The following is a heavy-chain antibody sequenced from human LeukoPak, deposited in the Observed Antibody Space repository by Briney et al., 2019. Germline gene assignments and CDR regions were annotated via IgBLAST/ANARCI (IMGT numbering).Heavy chain of an antibody. CDR3: ARDADCSGGSCYGSYFDY. CDR2: IYYSGST. Sequence: PSETLSLTCTVSGGSISSYYWSWIRQPPGKGLEWIGYIYYSGSTNYNPSLKSRVTISVDTSKNQFSLKLSSVTAADTAVYYCARDADCSGGSCYGSYFDYWGQGTLVTVSS. V-gene: IGHV4-59*01. CDR1: GGSISSYY. J-gene: IGHJ4*02. D-gene: IGHD2-15*01.